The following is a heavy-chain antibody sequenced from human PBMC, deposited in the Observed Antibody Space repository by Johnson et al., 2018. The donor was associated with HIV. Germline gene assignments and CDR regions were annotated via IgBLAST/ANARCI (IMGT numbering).Heavy chain of an antibody. CDR1: GFTFDDYA. CDR2: ISGSGGSK. CDR3: AKGGIATRFFDI. Sequence: VQLVESGGGLVQPGRSLRLSCAASGFTFDDYAMHWVRQAPGKGLEWVSGISGSGGSKYYADSVKGRFTISRDNSKNTLYLQMNSLRAEDTALYYCAKGGIATRFFDIWGQGTMVTVSS. D-gene: IGHD6-13*01. J-gene: IGHJ3*02. V-gene: IGHV3-23*04.